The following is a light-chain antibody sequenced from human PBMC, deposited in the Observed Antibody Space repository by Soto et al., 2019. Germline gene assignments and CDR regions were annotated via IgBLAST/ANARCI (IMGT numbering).Light chain of an antibody. CDR1: SSDVGSYNR. V-gene: IGLV2-18*02. CDR2: EVS. CDR3: SSYTSSSTLAVV. Sequence: QSALTQPPSVSGSPGQSVTISCTGTSSDVGSYNRVSWYQQPPGTAPKLMIYEVSNRPSGVPDRFSGSKSGNTASLTISGLQAEDEADYDCSSYTSSSTLAVVFGGGTKLTVL. J-gene: IGLJ2*01.